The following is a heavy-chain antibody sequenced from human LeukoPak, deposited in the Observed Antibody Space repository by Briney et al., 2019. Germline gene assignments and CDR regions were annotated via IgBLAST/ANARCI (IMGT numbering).Heavy chain of an antibody. CDR2: INHSGST. J-gene: IGHJ5*02. V-gene: IGHV4-34*01. D-gene: IGHD3-10*01. CDR3: ARGSLWFGELFSNWFDP. Sequence: SETLSLTCAVYGGSFSGYYWSWIRQPPGKGLEWIGEINHSGSTNYNPSLKSRVTISVDTSKNQFSLKLSSVTAADTAVYYCARGSLWFGELFSNWFDPWGQGTLVTVSS. CDR1: GGSFSGYY.